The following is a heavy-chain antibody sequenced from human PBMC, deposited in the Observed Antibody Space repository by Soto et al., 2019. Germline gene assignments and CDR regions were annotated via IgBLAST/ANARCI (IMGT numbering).Heavy chain of an antibody. CDR3: ARVIAARPGAGWFDP. CDR2: IYYSGST. CDR1: GVSISSYY. Sequence: SETLSLTCTVSGVSISSYYWSWIRQPPGKGLEWIGYIYYSGSTNYNPSLKSRVTISVDTSKNQFSLKLSSVTAADTAVYYCARVIAARPGAGWFDPWGQGTLVTVSS. D-gene: IGHD6-6*01. J-gene: IGHJ5*02. V-gene: IGHV4-59*01.